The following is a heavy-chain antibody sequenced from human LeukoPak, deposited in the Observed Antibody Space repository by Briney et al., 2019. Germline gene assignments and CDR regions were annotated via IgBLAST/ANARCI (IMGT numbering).Heavy chain of an antibody. V-gene: IGHV1-46*01. D-gene: IGHD3-9*01. J-gene: IGHJ4*02. CDR1: GYTFTSYY. Sequence: ASVKVSCKASGYTFTSYYVHWVRQAPGQGLEWMGIINPSGGSTSYAQKFQGRVTMTRDMSTSTVYMELSRLRSDDTAVYYCARGSLRYYDILTGYYNGYYFDYWGQGTLVTVSS. CDR3: ARGSLRYYDILTGYYNGYYFDY. CDR2: INPSGGST.